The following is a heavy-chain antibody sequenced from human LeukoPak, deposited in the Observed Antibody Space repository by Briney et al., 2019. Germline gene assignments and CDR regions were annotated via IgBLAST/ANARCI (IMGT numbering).Heavy chain of an antibody. J-gene: IGHJ3*02. V-gene: IGHV3-30-3*01. Sequence: GGSLRLSCAASGFTFSSYAMHWVRQAPGKGLEWVAVISYDGSNKYYADSVKGRFTISRDNSKNTLYLQMNSLRAEDTAVYYCAILLGGGGYCSSTSCADAFDIWGQGTMVTVSS. D-gene: IGHD2-2*01. CDR2: ISYDGSNK. CDR3: AILLGGGGYCSSTSCADAFDI. CDR1: GFTFSSYA.